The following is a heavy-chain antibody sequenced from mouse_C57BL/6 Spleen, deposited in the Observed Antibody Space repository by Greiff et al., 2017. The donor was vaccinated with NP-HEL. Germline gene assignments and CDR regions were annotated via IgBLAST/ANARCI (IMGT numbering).Heavy chain of an antibody. V-gene: IGHV1-81*01. D-gene: IGHD2-4*01. CDR3: ARGRAGDRGYDYRYYFDY. CDR2: IYPRSGNT. J-gene: IGHJ2*01. Sequence: QVQLKESGAELARPGASVKLSCKASGYTFTSYGISWVKQRTGQGLEWIGEIYPRSGNTYYNEKFKGKATLTADKSSSTAYMELRSLTSEDSAVYFCARGRAGDRGYDYRYYFDYWGQGTTLTVSS. CDR1: GYTFTSYG.